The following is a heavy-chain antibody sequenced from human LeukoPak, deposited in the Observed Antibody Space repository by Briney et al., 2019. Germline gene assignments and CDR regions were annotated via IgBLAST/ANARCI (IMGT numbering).Heavy chain of an antibody. D-gene: IGHD3-16*01. CDR1: GFTFNSYW. CDR3: AVGRLRLGDQYYFDY. V-gene: IGHV3-7*03. Sequence: GGSLRLSCAASGFTFNSYWMSWVRQAPGKGLAWVANIKQGGSEKYYVDSVKGRFTISRDNAKNTLYLQMNSLRAEDTAVYYCAVGRLRLGDQYYFDYWGQGTLVTVSS. CDR2: IKQGGSEK. J-gene: IGHJ4*02.